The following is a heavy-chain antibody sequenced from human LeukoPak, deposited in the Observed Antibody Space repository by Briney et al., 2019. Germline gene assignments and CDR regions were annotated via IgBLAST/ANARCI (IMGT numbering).Heavy chain of an antibody. D-gene: IGHD1-26*01. Sequence: SGTLSLTCAVSGGSISSSNWWSWVRQPPGKGLEWIGEIYHSGSTNYNPSLKSRVTISVDKSKNQFSLKLSSVTAADTAVYYCASSLSGSGRECDYWGQGTLVTVSS. J-gene: IGHJ4*02. V-gene: IGHV4-4*02. CDR2: IYHSGST. CDR1: GGSISSSNW. CDR3: ASSLSGSGRECDY.